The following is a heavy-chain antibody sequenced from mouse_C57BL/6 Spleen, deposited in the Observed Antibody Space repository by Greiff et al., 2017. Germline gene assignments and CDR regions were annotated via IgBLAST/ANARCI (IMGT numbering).Heavy chain of an antibody. CDR1: GYAFSSSW. CDR3: AREYGYYEEGAMDY. CDR2: IYPGDGDT. J-gene: IGHJ4*01. Sequence: QVQLKESGPELVKPGASVKISCKASGYAFSSSWMNWVKQRPGQGLEWIGRIYPGDGDTNYNGKFKGKATLTADKSSSTAYMQLSSLTSEDSAVYFCAREYGYYEEGAMDYWGQGTSVTVSS. V-gene: IGHV1-82*01. D-gene: IGHD2-10*02.